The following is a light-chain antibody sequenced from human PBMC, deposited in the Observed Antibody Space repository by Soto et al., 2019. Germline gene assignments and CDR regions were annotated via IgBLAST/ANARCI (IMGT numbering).Light chain of an antibody. CDR1: SSDVGGYNY. V-gene: IGLV2-14*01. CDR3: SSYTSSSALV. Sequence: QSALTQPASVSGSPGQSITISCTGTSSDVGGYNYVSWYQQHPGKPPKLMIYDVSNRPSGASHRFSGSKAGNTASLTIAGRHDEDEADYYCSSYTSSSALVFGGGTKLTVL. CDR2: DVS. J-gene: IGLJ2*01.